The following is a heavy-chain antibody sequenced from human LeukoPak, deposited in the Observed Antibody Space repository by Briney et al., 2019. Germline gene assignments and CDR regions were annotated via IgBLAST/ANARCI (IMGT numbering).Heavy chain of an antibody. CDR3: ARDYLNVWGSYRFSFDY. D-gene: IGHD3-16*02. CDR1: GGSISSYY. CDR2: IYPSGGT. J-gene: IGHJ4*02. Sequence: SETLSLTCTVSGGSISSYYWSWIRQPAGKGLEWIGRIYPSGGTNYNPSLKGRVTMSVDTSKNQFSLKLSSVTAADTAVYYCARDYLNVWGSYRFSFDYWGQGTLVTVSS. V-gene: IGHV4-4*07.